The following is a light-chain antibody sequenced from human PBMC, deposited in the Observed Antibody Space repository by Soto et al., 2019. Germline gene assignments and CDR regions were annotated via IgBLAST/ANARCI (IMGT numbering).Light chain of an antibody. V-gene: IGKV1-5*01. CDR2: DAS. J-gene: IGKJ2*01. CDR1: QNINQW. Sequence: DLQITQSPSTLSASVGDTVTITCRASQNINQWLAWYQQKPGKAPKLLISDASSLQSGVPSRFSGSRSGTEFTLTISSLRADDFATYYCQQYDTYFRTFGQGTKLEIK. CDR3: QQYDTYFRT.